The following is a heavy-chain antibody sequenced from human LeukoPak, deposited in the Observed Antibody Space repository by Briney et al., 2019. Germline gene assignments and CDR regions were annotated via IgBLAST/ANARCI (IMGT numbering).Heavy chain of an antibody. CDR1: GGSISSHY. CDR2: IYYSGST. V-gene: IGHV4-59*11. D-gene: IGHD1-26*01. CDR3: ARALGSYYGKDV. Sequence: PSETLSLTCTVSGGSISSHYWSWIRQPPGKGLEWIGYIYYSGSTNYNPSLKSRVTISVDTSKNQFSLKLSSVTAADTAVYYCARALGSYYGKDVWGQGTTVTVSS. J-gene: IGHJ6*02.